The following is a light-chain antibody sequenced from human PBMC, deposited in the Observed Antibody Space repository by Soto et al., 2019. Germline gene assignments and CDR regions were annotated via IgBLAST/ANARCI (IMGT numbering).Light chain of an antibody. J-gene: IGKJ4*01. CDR2: DAS. Sequence: IVSKQSPATLSMYPGERATLHCRASQSVSSYLAWYQQKPGQAPRLLIYDASNRATGIPARFSGSGSGTDFTLTISSLEPEDFAVYYCQQRSKWPLTFGGGTKVDI. CDR3: QQRSKWPLT. V-gene: IGKV3-11*01. CDR1: QSVSSY.